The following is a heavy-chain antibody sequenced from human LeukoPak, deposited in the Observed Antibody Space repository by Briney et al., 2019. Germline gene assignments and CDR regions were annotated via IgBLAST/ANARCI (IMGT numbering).Heavy chain of an antibody. J-gene: IGHJ4*02. CDR1: GFTFDDYA. V-gene: IGHV3-9*01. CDR2: ISWNSGSI. Sequence: PGGSLRLSCAASGFTFDDYAMHWVRQAPGKGLEWVSGISWNSGSIGYADSVKGRFTISRDSAKNSLYLQMNSLRAEDTALYYCAKAYYYDSSGYSDYWGQGTLVTVSS. D-gene: IGHD3-22*01. CDR3: AKAYYYDSSGYSDY.